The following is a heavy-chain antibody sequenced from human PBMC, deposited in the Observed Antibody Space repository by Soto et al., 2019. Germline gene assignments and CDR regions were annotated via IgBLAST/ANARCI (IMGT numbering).Heavy chain of an antibody. CDR1: GYTFTSYG. V-gene: IGHV1-18*01. CDR2: ISPSSGVT. D-gene: IGHD2-21*01. J-gene: IGHJ4*02. Sequence: QVQLVQSEGEVRQPGASVKVSCRASGYTFTSYGIIWVRQAPGQGLEWMGYISPSSGVTRYAQNLQGRVTLTTDTSTTTAYMELRSRSSDDTAVYYCPREMWTRTGPQNFFDYWGLGALVTVSS. CDR3: PREMWTRTGPQNFFDY.